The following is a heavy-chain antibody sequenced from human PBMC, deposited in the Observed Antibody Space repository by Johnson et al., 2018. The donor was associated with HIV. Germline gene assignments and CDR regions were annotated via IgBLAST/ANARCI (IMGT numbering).Heavy chain of an antibody. Sequence: VQLVESGGGVVRPGGSLRLSCAASGFTVSSNYMSWVRQAPGKGLEWVSVIYSGGSTYYADSVKGRFIISRDNSKNTLYLQMNSLRAEDTAVYYCASREPYYYDSSGYLAFDIWGQGTMVTVSS. CDR3: ASREPYYYDSSGYLAFDI. CDR2: IYSGGST. V-gene: IGHV3-53*01. D-gene: IGHD3-22*01. CDR1: GFTVSSNY. J-gene: IGHJ3*02.